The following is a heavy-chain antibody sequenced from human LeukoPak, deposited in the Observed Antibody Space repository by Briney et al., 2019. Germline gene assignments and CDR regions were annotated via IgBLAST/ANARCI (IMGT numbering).Heavy chain of an antibody. CDR3: ARDRPEMAIIGIYWYFDL. CDR1: GYTFTGYY. Sequence: ASVKVSCKASGYTFTGYYMHWVRQGPGQGLEWMGWINPNSGGTNYAQKFQGRVTMTRDMSTSTVYMELSSLRSEDTAVYYCARDRPEMAIIGIYWYFDLWGRGTLGTVSS. V-gene: IGHV1-2*02. J-gene: IGHJ2*01. CDR2: INPNSGGT. D-gene: IGHD5-24*01.